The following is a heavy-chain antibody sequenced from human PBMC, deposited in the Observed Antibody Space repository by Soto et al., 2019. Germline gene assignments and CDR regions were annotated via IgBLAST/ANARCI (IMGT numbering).Heavy chain of an antibody. D-gene: IGHD6-13*01. Sequence: TLSLTCTFSCGSISTSNLCICVRPPPGKGREWIGEVYRTGSTNYNPSLESRVIVSVDKSKNQFSLKLTSVTAADTAVYYCARARATIAAAAIFECWGQGTLVTVSS. CDR3: ARARATIAAAAIFEC. CDR2: VYRTGST. J-gene: IGHJ4*02. V-gene: IGHV4-4*02. CDR1: CGSISTSNL.